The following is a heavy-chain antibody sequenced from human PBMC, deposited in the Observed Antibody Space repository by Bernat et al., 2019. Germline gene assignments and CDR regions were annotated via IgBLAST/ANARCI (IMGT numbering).Heavy chain of an antibody. CDR2: ISYDGSNK. D-gene: IGHD4-17*01. CDR3: AKDRAYGDYEGFLSY. V-gene: IGHV3-30*18. J-gene: IGHJ4*02. CDR1: GFTFRSYG. Sequence: QVQLVESGGGVVQPGRSLRLSCAASGFTFRSYGMHWVRQAPGKGLEWVAVISYDGSNKYYADSVKGRFTISRDNSKNTLYLQMNSLRAEDTAVYYCAKDRAYGDYEGFLSYWGQGTLVTVSS.